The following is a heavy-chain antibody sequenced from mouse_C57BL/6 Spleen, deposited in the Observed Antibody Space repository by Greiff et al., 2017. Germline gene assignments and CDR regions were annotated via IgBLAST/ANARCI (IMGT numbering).Heavy chain of an antibody. CDR1: GYTFTDYE. CDR2: IDPETGGT. V-gene: IGHV1-15*01. J-gene: IGHJ4*01. Sequence: QVQLKQSGAELVRPGASVTLSCKASGYTFTDYEMHWVKQTPVHGLEWIGAIDPETGGTAYNQTFKGKAILTADKSSSTAYMELRSLTSEDSAVYYCTRSGAAQAKMDYWGQGTSVTVSS. D-gene: IGHD3-2*02. CDR3: TRSGAAQAKMDY.